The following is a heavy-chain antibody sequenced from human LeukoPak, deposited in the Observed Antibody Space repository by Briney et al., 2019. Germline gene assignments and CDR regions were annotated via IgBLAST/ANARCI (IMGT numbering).Heavy chain of an antibody. J-gene: IGHJ3*02. CDR1: GFTFSSYE. V-gene: IGHV3-48*03. D-gene: IGHD6-13*01. CDR3: ARWYRIAAAGQTNFDAFDI. CDR2: ISSSGST. Sequence: GGSLRLSCAASGFTFSSYEMNWVRQAPGKGLEWVSYISSSGSTYYADSVKGRFTISRDNAKNSLYLQMNSLRAEDTAVYYCARWYRIAAAGQTNFDAFDIWGQGTMVTVSS.